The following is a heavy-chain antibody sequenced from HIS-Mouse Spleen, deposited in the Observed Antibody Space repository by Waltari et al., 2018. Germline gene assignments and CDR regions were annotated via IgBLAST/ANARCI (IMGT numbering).Heavy chain of an antibody. V-gene: IGHV4-39*07. J-gene: IGHJ2*01. Sequence: QLQLQESGPGLVKPSETLSLTCTVSGGSISSSSYYWGWIRQPPGKGLEWIGSIYYGGSTSNNPSLNGRVNISVDTSKNQFSLKLSSVTSADTAVYYCAREIPYSSSWYDWYFDLWGRGTLVTVSS. CDR2: IYYGGST. D-gene: IGHD6-13*01. CDR1: GGSISSSSYY. CDR3: AREIPYSSSWYDWYFDL.